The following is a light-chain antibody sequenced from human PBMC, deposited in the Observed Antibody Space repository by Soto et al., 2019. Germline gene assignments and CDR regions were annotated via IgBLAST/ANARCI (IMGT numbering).Light chain of an antibody. CDR3: QQYDNR. Sequence: DIQMTQSPSSLSASVGDRVTITCRATQDITNYLNWYQQKPAKAPKLLIYDASNLETGVPSTFSGSGSGTDFSFTISSLQPEDIATYYCQQYDNRFGQGTRLEIK. V-gene: IGKV1-33*01. CDR2: DAS. CDR1: QDITNY. J-gene: IGKJ5*01.